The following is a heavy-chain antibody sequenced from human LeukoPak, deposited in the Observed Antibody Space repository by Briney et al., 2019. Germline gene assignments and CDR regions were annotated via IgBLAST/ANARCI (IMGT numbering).Heavy chain of an antibody. V-gene: IGHV4-39*07. J-gene: IGHJ5*02. CDR2: VHHTGRA. CDR3: AREPDA. Sequence: SETLSLTCTVSGDSISGSNYHWGWIRQPPGKGLEWLGTVHHTGRAFYNPSLRGGTTVSVDTSKNQFSLKLTSVTAADTAVYYCAREPDAWGQGTLVTVSS. CDR1: GDSISGSNYH.